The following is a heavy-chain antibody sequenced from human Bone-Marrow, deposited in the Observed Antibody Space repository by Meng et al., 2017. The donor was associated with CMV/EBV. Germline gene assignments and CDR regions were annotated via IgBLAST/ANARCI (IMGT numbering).Heavy chain of an antibody. V-gene: IGHV3-15*01. J-gene: IGHJ4*02. D-gene: IGHD4-17*01. CDR2: IKSKTDGGTT. Sequence: ETLSLTCAASGFTFSNAWMSWVRQAPGKGLEWVGRIKSKTDGGTTDYAAPVKGRFTISRDDSKNTLYLQMNSLKTEDTAVYYCTTDRGDYRNWGQGTLVTVSS. CDR1: GFTFSNAW. CDR3: TTDRGDYRN.